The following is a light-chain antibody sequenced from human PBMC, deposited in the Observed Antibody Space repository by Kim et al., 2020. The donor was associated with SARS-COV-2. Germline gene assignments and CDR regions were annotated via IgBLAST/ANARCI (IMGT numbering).Light chain of an antibody. J-gene: IGKJ4*01. CDR1: QGISSY. Sequence: AIRITQSPSSLSASTGDRVTITCRASQGISSYLAWYQQKPGKAPKLLIYAASTLQGGVPSRFSGSGSGTDFTLTISRLQSEDFATYYCQQYYTHPLTFGGGTKLEI. CDR2: AAS. V-gene: IGKV1-8*01. CDR3: QQYYTHPLT.